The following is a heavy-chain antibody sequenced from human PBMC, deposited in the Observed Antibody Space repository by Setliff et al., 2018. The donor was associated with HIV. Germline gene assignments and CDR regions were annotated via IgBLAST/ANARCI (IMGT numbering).Heavy chain of an antibody. CDR2: IYLSGST. J-gene: IGHJ4*02. CDR1: GYSISSGYS. CDR3: TRDKYYDDSPGLPRLDY. D-gene: IGHD3-22*01. V-gene: IGHV4-38-2*01. Sequence: SETLSLTCGVSGYSISSGYSWGWIRQPPGKGLEWIGVIYLSGSTYYNSSLKSRVTISIDPSKNQFSLKMRSVTAADTAVYFCTRDKYYDDSPGLPRLDYWGQGALVTVSS.